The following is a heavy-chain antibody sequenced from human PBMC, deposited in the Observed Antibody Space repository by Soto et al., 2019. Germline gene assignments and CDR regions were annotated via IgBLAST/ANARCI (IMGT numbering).Heavy chain of an antibody. CDR1: GFTFSSYA. D-gene: IGHD6-19*01. J-gene: IGHJ4*02. CDR2: ISYDGINK. Sequence: PGGSLRLSCADSGFTFSSYAMHWVRQAPGKGLEWVALISYDGINKYYADSVKGRFTISRDNSKNTLYLQMNSLRPEDTALYYCARALGVQYSSGWGHWGQGTLVTVSS. CDR3: ARALGVQYSSGWGH. V-gene: IGHV3-30-3*01.